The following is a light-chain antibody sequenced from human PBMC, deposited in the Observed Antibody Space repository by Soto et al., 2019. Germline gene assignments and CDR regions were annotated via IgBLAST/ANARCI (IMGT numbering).Light chain of an antibody. J-gene: IGKJ1*01. CDR2: STS. V-gene: IGKV1-39*01. Sequence: DIQMTQSPSSLSASVGDRVTITCRASQSISYYLNWYQQKQGRAPRLLIYSTSTLQSGVPSKFSGSASGTDFTLTISSLQPEDFATYYCQQSYSTPWTFGQETKVDIK. CDR3: QQSYSTPWT. CDR1: QSISYY.